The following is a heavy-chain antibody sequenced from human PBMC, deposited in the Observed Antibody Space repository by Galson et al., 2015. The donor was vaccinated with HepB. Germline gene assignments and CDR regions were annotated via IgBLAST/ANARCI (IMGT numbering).Heavy chain of an antibody. V-gene: IGHV4-34*01. Sequence: SETLSLTCAVYGGSFSGYFWGWIRQPPGKGLEWIGEINQRGSTNYNPSLKSRVTISVDTSKNQFSLELSSVTAADTAVYYCAVQVGDRDDFWGQGTLVTVSS. CDR2: INQRGST. CDR1: GGSFSGYF. CDR3: AVQVGDRDDF. J-gene: IGHJ4*02. D-gene: IGHD3-16*01.